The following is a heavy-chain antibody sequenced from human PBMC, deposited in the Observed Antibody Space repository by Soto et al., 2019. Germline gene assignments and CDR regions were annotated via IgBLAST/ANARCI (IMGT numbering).Heavy chain of an antibody. J-gene: IGHJ1*01. Sequence: ASVKVSCKASGYTFTGYYMHWVRQAPGQGLEWMGWINPNSGGTNYAQKFQGRVTMTRDTSISTAYMELSRLRSDDTAVYYCAREAPPYYDSSGYYYPKPWGQGTLVTVSS. CDR2: INPNSGGT. CDR1: GYTFTGYY. V-gene: IGHV1-2*02. CDR3: AREAPPYYDSSGYYYPKP. D-gene: IGHD3-22*01.